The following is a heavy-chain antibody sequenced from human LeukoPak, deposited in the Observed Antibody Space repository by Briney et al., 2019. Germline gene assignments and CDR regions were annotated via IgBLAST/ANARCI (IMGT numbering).Heavy chain of an antibody. CDR3: AREGEGSSWYVLDY. J-gene: IGHJ4*02. Sequence: GGSLRLSCAASGFTFSSYGMHWVRQTPGKGLEWVAFIRYDGSNKYYADSVKGRFTTSRDNSKNTLYLQMNSLRAEDTAVYYCAREGEGSSWYVLDYWGQGTLVTVSS. CDR1: GFTFSSYG. D-gene: IGHD6-13*01. CDR2: IRYDGSNK. V-gene: IGHV3-30*02.